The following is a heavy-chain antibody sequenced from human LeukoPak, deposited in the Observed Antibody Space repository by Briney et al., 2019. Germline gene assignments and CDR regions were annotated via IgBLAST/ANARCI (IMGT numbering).Heavy chain of an antibody. CDR2: IYYTGSS. J-gene: IGHJ5*02. Sequence: PSETLSLTCTVSGGSIISSSYYWGWIRQPPGKGLEWIASIYYTGSSYYNPSLESRVTISVDTSKNQFSLKLSSVTAADTALYYCARRSTEPLGYNWFDPWGQGTLVTVSS. D-gene: IGHD1-1*01. V-gene: IGHV4-39*01. CDR3: ARRSTEPLGYNWFDP. CDR1: GGSIISSSYY.